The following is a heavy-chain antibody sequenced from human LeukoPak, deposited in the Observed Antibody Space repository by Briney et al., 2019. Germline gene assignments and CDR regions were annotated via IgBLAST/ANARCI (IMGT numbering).Heavy chain of an antibody. V-gene: IGHV4-39*01. J-gene: IGHJ6*02. Sequence: SETLSLTCTVSGGSISSSSYYWGWIRQPPGKGLEWIGSIYYSGSTYYNPSLKSRATISVDTSKNQFSLKLSSVTAADTAVYYCARPLPPYYYDSSGYPDVWGQGTTVTVSS. CDR2: IYYSGST. D-gene: IGHD3-22*01. CDR3: ARPLPPYYYDSSGYPDV. CDR1: GGSISSSSYY.